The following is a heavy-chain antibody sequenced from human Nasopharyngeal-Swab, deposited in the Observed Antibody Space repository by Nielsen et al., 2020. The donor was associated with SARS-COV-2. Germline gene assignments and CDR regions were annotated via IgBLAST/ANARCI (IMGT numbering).Heavy chain of an antibody. CDR2: FRSKGNNYAT. Sequence: GGSLRLSCAASGFTFSDSAILWVRQASGKGLEWVGRFRSKGNNYATAYSASVKGRFIIFRDDPTNTAYLQMNSLKTEDTAMYYCTRCGGGCYSGRDYWGQGTLVTVSS. J-gene: IGHJ4*02. CDR3: TRCGGGCYSGRDY. D-gene: IGHD2-15*01. V-gene: IGHV3-73*01. CDR1: GFTFSDSA.